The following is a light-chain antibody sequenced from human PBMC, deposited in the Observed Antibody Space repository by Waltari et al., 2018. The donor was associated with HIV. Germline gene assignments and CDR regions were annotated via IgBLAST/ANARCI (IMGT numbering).Light chain of an antibody. Sequence: ETVMTQSPDSLSVSPGETVVLSCRASQSVSDDLAWYQQKPGRAPRLLIYEASTRNTGVPVKFRGTGSGTEFTLTISSLQSEDLGVYFCQQYMSWPRTFGQGTRVELK. V-gene: IGKV3-15*01. CDR3: QQYMSWPRT. CDR1: QSVSDD. CDR2: EAS. J-gene: IGKJ1*01.